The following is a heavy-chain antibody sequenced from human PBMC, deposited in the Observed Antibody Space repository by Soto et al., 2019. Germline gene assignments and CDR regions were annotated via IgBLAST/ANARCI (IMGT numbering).Heavy chain of an antibody. D-gene: IGHD4-17*01. J-gene: IGHJ5*02. Sequence: QVQLVQSGAEVKKPGSSVKVSCKASGGSSSRHTINWVRQAPGQGLEWIGSMIYILGITNYAQKLQGRVTITADQSPGTVCLELSGLRSDDTAVYYCARPINEGYTDSGDGRRNHWGQGSLVTVSS. CDR1: GGSSSRHT. CDR3: ARPINEGYTDSGDGRRNH. V-gene: IGHV1-69*02. CDR2: MIYILGIT.